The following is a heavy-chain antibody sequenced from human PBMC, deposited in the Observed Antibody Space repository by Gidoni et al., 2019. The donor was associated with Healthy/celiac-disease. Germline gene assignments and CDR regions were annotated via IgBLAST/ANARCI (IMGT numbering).Heavy chain of an antibody. J-gene: IGHJ6*02. V-gene: IGHV1-69*04. D-gene: IGHD3-10*01. Sequence: QVQLVQSGAEVKKPGSSVRVSCKASGGTFSSYAISWVRQAPGQGLEWMGRIIPILGIANYAQKFQGRVTITADKSTSTAYMELSSLRSEDTAVYYCARVVRGEAGYYYYGMDVWGQGTTVTVSS. CDR2: IIPILGIA. CDR1: GGTFSSYA. CDR3: ARVVRGEAGYYYYGMDV.